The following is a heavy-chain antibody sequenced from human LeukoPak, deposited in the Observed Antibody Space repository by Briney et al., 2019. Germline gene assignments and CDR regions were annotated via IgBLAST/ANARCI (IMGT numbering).Heavy chain of an antibody. D-gene: IGHD1-26*01. CDR3: ARAWELLPHGDAFDI. CDR1: GYSIRSGYY. Sequence: SETLSLTCTVSGYSIRSGYYWGWIRQPPGKGLEWIGSIYHSGSTYYNPSLKSRVTISVDTSKNQFSLKLSSVTAADTAVYYCARAWELLPHGDAFDIWGQGTMVTVSS. V-gene: IGHV4-38-2*02. CDR2: IYHSGST. J-gene: IGHJ3*02.